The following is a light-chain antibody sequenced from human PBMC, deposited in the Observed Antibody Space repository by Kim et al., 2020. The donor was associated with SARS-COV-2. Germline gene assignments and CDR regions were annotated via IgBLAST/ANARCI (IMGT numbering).Light chain of an antibody. V-gene: IGLV3-1*01. J-gene: IGLJ3*02. Sequence: VSPGQTASITCSGDKLGDKYACWYQQKPGQSPVLVIYQDSKRPSGIPERFSGSNSGNTATLTISGTQAMDEADYYCQAWDGNTAVFGGGTQLTVL. CDR2: QDS. CDR1: KLGDKY. CDR3: QAWDGNTAV.